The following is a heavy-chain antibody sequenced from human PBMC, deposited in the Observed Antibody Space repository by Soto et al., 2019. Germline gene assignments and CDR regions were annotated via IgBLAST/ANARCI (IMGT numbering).Heavy chain of an antibody. CDR3: ARGAHYYDSSGYHEYFQH. D-gene: IGHD3-22*01. CDR2: IYYSGST. Sequence: KASETLSLTCTVSGGSISGYYWSWIRQPPGKGLEWIGYIYYSGSTNYNPSLKSRVTISVDTSKNQFSLKLSSVTAADTAVYYCARGAHYYDSSGYHEYFQHWGQGTLVTVSS. V-gene: IGHV4-59*01. CDR1: GGSISGYY. J-gene: IGHJ1*01.